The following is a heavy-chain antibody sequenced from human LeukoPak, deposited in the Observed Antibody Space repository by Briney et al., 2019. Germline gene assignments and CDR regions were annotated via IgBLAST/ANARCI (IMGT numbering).Heavy chain of an antibody. J-gene: IGHJ4*02. CDR2: IYYSGST. CDR3: ARVPIVVVAATPDY. D-gene: IGHD2-15*01. V-gene: IGHV4-39*01. Sequence: SETLSLTCTVSGGSISSSSYYWGWIRQPPGKGLEWIGSIYYSGSTYYNPSLKSQVTISVDTSKNQFSLKLSSVTAADTAVYYCARVPIVVVAATPDYWGQGTLVTVSS. CDR1: GGSISSSSYY.